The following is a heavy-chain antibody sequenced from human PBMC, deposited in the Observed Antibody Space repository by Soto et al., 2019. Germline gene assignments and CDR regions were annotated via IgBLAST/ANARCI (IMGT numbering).Heavy chain of an antibody. Sequence: PSETLSLTCTVSGGSISSGDYYWSWIRQPPGKGLEWIGYIYYSGSTYYNPSLKSRVTISVDTSKNQFSLKLSSVTAADTAVYYCTASSVAARNFDYWGQGTLVTAPQ. CDR2: IYYSGST. CDR3: TASSVAARNFDY. J-gene: IGHJ4*02. D-gene: IGHD6-6*01. CDR1: GGSISSGDYY. V-gene: IGHV4-30-4*01.